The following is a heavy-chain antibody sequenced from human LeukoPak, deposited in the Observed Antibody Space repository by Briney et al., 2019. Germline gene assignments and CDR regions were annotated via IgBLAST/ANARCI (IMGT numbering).Heavy chain of an antibody. CDR3: ARARIVVVTAILGY. D-gene: IGHD2-21*02. Sequence: GASVKVSCKASGYTFTGYYMHWVRQAPGQGLEWMGWINPNSGGTNYAQKFQGRVTMTRDTSISTAYMELGRLRSDDTAVYYCARARIVVVTAILGYWGQGTLVTVSS. CDR1: GYTFTGYY. J-gene: IGHJ4*02. CDR2: INPNSGGT. V-gene: IGHV1-2*02.